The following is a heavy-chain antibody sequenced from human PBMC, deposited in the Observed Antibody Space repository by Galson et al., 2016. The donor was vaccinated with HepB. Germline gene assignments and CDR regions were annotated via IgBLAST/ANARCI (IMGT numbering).Heavy chain of an antibody. D-gene: IGHD2-15*01. CDR1: GGSISTYY. CDR3: AREWSAFDF. V-gene: IGHV4-59*01. Sequence: LTLTCTVSGGSISTYYWHWIRQPPGKGLEWIGYIHYSGVTYCTPSLRSRVTISVDTSKNQFSLRLDSATAADTAVYYCAREWSAFDFWGQGTLVTVSS. J-gene: IGHJ4*02. CDR2: IHYSGVT.